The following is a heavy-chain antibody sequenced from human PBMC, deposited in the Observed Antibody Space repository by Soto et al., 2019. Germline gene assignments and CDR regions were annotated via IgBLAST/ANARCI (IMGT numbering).Heavy chain of an antibody. CDR3: ARGESRYSSSWEIYYYYYGMDV. CDR2: ISYDGSNK. D-gene: IGHD6-13*01. Sequence: PGGSVRLSCAASGFTFISYAMHWVRQAPGKGLEWVAVISYDGSNKYYADSVKGRFTISRDNSKNTLYLQMNSLRAEDTAVYYCARGESRYSSSWEIYYYYYGMDVWGQGTTVTVSS. CDR1: GFTFISYA. V-gene: IGHV3-30-3*01. J-gene: IGHJ6*02.